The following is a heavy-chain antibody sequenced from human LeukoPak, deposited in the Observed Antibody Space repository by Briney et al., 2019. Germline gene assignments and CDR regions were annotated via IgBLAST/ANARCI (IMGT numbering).Heavy chain of an antibody. V-gene: IGHV3-30*18. Sequence: GGSLRLSCAASGFTFSSYGMHWVRQAPGKGLEWVAVISYDGSNKYYADSVKGRFTISRDNSKNTLYLQMNSLTAEDTAVYFCAKDQRGDILTGSPFDYWGQGTLVTVSS. D-gene: IGHD3-9*01. CDR3: AKDQRGDILTGSPFDY. CDR1: GFTFSSYG. J-gene: IGHJ4*01. CDR2: ISYDGSNK.